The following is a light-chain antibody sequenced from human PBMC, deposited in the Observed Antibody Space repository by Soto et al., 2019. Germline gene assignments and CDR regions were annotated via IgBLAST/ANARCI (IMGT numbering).Light chain of an antibody. J-gene: IGKJ5*01. CDR1: QSVSSN. V-gene: IGKV3-15*01. CDR2: GAS. Sequence: EIVITHSPSTLSVSPAERATLSCRASQSVSSNLAWYQHKPGQAPRLLISGASTRATGIPAGFSGSGSGTEFTLTISSLQSEDFAVYYCQQYNNWPITFGQGTRLEI. CDR3: QQYNNWPIT.